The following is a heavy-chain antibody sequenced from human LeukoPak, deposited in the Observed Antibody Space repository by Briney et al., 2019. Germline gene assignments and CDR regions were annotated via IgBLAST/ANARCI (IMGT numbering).Heavy chain of an antibody. J-gene: IGHJ3*02. V-gene: IGHV3-53*01. CDR1: GFTVSSNY. D-gene: IGHD3-10*01. Sequence: QTGGSLRLSCAASGFTVSSNYMSWVRQAPGKGLEWVSVIYSGGSTYYADSVKGRFTISRDNSKNTLYLQMNSLRAEDTAVYYCAYNHYYGSGSPDDAFDIWGQGTMVTVSS. CDR3: AYNHYYGSGSPDDAFDI. CDR2: IYSGGST.